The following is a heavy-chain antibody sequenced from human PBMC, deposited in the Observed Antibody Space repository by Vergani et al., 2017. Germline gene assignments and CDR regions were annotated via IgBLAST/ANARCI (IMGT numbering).Heavy chain of an antibody. CDR2: ISYDGSNK. Sequence: QVQLVESGGGVVQPGRSLRLSCAASGFTFSSYGMHWVRQAPGKGLEWVAVISYDGSNKYYADSVKGRFTISRDNSKNTLYLQMNSLRAEDTAVYYCAKDLQETYYYDSSGYRHYDYWGQGTLVTVSS. V-gene: IGHV3-30*18. D-gene: IGHD3-22*01. CDR1: GFTFSSYG. J-gene: IGHJ4*02. CDR3: AKDLQETYYYDSSGYRHYDY.